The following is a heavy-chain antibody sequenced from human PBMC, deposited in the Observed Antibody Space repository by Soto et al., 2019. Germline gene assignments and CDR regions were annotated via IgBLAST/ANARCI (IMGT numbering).Heavy chain of an antibody. Sequence: GGSLRLSCAASGFTFSDYSMNWVRQAPGKGLEWVSYIRSTSSTIFYADSVKGRFTISRDNAKNSLYLQMNSLRDEDTAVYYCARESYGSADYWGQGTLVTVSS. V-gene: IGHV3-48*02. CDR3: ARESYGSADY. J-gene: IGHJ4*02. CDR1: GFTFSDYS. CDR2: IRSTSSTI. D-gene: IGHD2-15*01.